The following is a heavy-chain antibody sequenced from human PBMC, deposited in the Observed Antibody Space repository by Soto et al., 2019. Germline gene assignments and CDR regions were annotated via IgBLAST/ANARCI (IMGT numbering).Heavy chain of an antibody. CDR1: GFTFSSYG. Sequence: QVQLVESGGGVVQPGRSLRLSCAASGFTFSSYGMHWVRQAPGKGLEWVAVISYDGSNKYYADSVKGRFTISRDNSKNTLHLQMNSLRAEDTAVYYCAKDRPPYYYDSSGYYDYWGQGTLVTVSS. J-gene: IGHJ4*02. CDR2: ISYDGSNK. D-gene: IGHD3-22*01. V-gene: IGHV3-30*18. CDR3: AKDRPPYYYDSSGYYDY.